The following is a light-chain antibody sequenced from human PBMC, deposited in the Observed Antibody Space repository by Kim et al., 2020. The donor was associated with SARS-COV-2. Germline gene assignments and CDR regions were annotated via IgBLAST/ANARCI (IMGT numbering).Light chain of an antibody. J-gene: IGLJ2*01. CDR1: RLSIYY. CDR3: NSRDSSGNHVV. CDR2: GKN. V-gene: IGLV3-19*01. Sequence: VGQTVRSTCQGDRLSIYYASWYQQKPGQAPVLVIYGKNNRPSGIPDRFSGSSSGNTASLTITGAQAEDEADYYCNSRDSSGNHVVFGGGTQLTVL.